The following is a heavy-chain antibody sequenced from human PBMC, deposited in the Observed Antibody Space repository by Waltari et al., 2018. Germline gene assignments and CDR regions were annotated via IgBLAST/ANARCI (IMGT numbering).Heavy chain of an antibody. Sequence: QVQLVQSGAEVKKPGSSVKVSCKASGGTFSSYAISWVRQAPGQGLEWMGGIIPIFGTANDAQKFQGRVTITADESTSTAYMELSSLRSEDTAVYYCARDEVGITMVRGALLYGMDVWGQGTTVTVSS. V-gene: IGHV1-69*12. D-gene: IGHD3-10*01. CDR1: GGTFSSYA. CDR2: IIPIFGTA. CDR3: ARDEVGITMVRGALLYGMDV. J-gene: IGHJ6*02.